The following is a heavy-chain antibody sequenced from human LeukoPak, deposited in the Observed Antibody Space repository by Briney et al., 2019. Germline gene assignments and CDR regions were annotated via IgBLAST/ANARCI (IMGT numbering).Heavy chain of an antibody. CDR2: ISFNGRNT. Sequence: GGSLRLSCAASGFNFGDSAMSWVRQTPRKGLEWVSLISFNGRNTYYGDSVKGRFTISRDNSKDMVYLQMNSLRAEDTAIFYCVRDIELSTWGPGTMVTVSS. CDR3: VRDIELST. CDR1: GFNFGDSA. J-gene: IGHJ3*01. V-gene: IGHV3-23*01. D-gene: IGHD3-16*02.